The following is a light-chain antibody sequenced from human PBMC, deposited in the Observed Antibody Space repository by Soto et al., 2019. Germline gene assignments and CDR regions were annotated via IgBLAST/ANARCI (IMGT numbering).Light chain of an antibody. CDR1: TSDVGAYNY. V-gene: IGLV2-11*01. CDR3: CSFAGRYIYV. Sequence: QSALTQPASVSGSPGQSITISCTGSTSDVGAYNYVSWYQQHPGKAPKVMIYDVTKRPSGVSDRFSGSKSANTASLTISGLQAEDEADYYCCSFAGRYIYVFGTGTKLTVL. CDR2: DVT. J-gene: IGLJ1*01.